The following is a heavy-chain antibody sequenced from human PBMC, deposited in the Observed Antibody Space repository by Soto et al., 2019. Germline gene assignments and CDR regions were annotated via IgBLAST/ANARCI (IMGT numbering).Heavy chain of an antibody. J-gene: IGHJ4*02. CDR1: GFTFSSYE. CDR3: ARPFWSGSL. CDR2: ISSSGSTI. Sequence: GSLGLSCSASGFTFSSYEMNWVRQAPGKGLEWVSYISSSGSTIYYADSVKGRFTISRDNAKNSLYLQMNSLRAEDTAVYYCARPFWSGSLGGQGTLVTVYS. D-gene: IGHD3-3*01. V-gene: IGHV3-48*03.